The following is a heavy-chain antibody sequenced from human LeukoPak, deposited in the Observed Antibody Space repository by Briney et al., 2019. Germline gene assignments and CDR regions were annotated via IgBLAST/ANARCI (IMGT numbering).Heavy chain of an antibody. CDR1: GYSFTSYW. CDR2: TYPGDSDT. Sequence: GESLKISCKGSGYSFTSYWIGWVRQMPGKGLEWMGITYPGDSDTRYSPSFQGQVTISADKSISTAYLQWSSLKASDTAMYYCARRGRIAVAGTHYYYMDVWGKGTTVTVSS. V-gene: IGHV5-51*01. D-gene: IGHD6-19*01. CDR3: ARRGRIAVAGTHYYYMDV. J-gene: IGHJ6*03.